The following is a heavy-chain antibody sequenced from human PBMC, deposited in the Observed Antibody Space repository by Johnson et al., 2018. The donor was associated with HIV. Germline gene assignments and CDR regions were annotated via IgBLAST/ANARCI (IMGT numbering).Heavy chain of an antibody. J-gene: IGHJ3*01. CDR2: IRYDGSNK. V-gene: IGHV3-30*02. D-gene: IGHD1-26*01. Sequence: QVQLVESGGGVVQPGGSLRLSCAASGFTFSSYGMHWVRQAPGKGLEWVAFIRYDGSNKYYADSVKGRFTISRDNSKNTLYLQMNSLRAGDTALYYCARGSYDGDAFDVWGQGTMVTVSS. CDR1: GFTFSSYG. CDR3: ARGSYDGDAFDV.